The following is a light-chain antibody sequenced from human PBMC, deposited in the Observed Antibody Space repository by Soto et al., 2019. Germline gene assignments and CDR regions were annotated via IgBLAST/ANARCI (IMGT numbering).Light chain of an antibody. CDR3: CSYAGRSYV. V-gene: IGLV2-11*01. CDR1: SGDVGGYNY. J-gene: IGLJ1*01. CDR2: DVS. Sequence: QSVLTQPRSVSGSPGQSVTISCTGTSGDVGGYNYVSWYQQHPGKAPKLMIYDVSKRPSGVPDRFSGSKSGNTASLTISGLQAEDEADYYCCSYAGRSYVFGTGTKSPS.